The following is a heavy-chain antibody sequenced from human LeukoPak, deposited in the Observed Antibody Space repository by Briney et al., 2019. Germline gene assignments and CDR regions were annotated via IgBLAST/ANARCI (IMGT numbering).Heavy chain of an antibody. D-gene: IGHD3-10*01. CDR1: GITLSNYG. V-gene: IGHV3-23*01. J-gene: IGHJ4*02. Sequence: GGSLRLSCADSGITLSNYGMTCVRQAPGKGLEWVARLSDTGGRTNYADSVKGRFTISRDNPKNTLYLQKNSLRAEDTAAYFCAKRGVVVRYNRARIQKEAHYFDSWGQGTLVTVSS. CDR2: LSDTGGRT. CDR3: AKRGVVVRYNRARIQKEAHYFDS.